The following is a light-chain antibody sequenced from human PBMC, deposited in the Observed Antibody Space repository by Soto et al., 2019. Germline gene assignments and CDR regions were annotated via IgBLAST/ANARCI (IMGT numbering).Light chain of an antibody. CDR3: QHYKSYSWT. CDR2: DAS. Sequence: DIQMTQSPSTLSASVGDRVTITCRASQSISSWLAWYQQNPGKAPKLLIYDASSLESGVPSRFSGSGSGAEFTLTISSLQPDDFASYYCQHYKSYSWTFGQGTRVEIK. V-gene: IGKV1-5*01. J-gene: IGKJ1*01. CDR1: QSISSW.